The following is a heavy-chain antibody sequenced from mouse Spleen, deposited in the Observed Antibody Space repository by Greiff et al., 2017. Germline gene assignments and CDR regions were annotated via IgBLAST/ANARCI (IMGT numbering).Heavy chain of an antibody. CDR2: IWAGGST. J-gene: IGHJ4*01. D-gene: IGHD2-1*01. Sequence: VQLQQSGPGLVAPSQSLSITCTVSGFSLTSYGVHWVRQPPGKGLEWLGVIWAGGSTNYNSALMSRLSISKDNSKSQVFLKMNSLQTDDTAMYYCAREEGYYGNHRYYAMDYWGQGTSVTVSS. CDR1: GFSLTSYG. CDR3: AREEGYYGNHRYYAMDY. V-gene: IGHV2-9*02.